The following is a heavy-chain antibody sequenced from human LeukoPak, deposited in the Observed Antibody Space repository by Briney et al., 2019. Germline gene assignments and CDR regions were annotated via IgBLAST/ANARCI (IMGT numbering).Heavy chain of an antibody. V-gene: IGHV1-69*13. Sequence: SVKVSCKASGGTFSSYAISWVRQAPGQGLEWMGGIIPIFGTANYAQKFQGRVTITADESTSTAYMELSSLRSEDPAVYYCARTFEAAGRRHFDYWGQGTLVTVSS. CDR3: ARTFEAAGRRHFDY. CDR2: IIPIFGTA. CDR1: GGTFSSYA. J-gene: IGHJ4*02. D-gene: IGHD6-13*01.